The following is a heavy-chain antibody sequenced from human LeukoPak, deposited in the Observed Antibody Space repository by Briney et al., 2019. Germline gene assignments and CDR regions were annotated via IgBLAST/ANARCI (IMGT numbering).Heavy chain of an antibody. J-gene: IGHJ4*02. V-gene: IGHV3-23*01. CDR2: INGGGGST. CDR3: AKDRRASGSYYPDY. Sequence: GGSLRLSCAASGFTFSTYAMTWVRQAPGKGLEWVSGINGGGGSTYYAGSVRGRFTISRDNSQNTLYLRMNSLRAEDTAVYYCAKDRRASGSYYPDYWGQGTLVTVSS. D-gene: IGHD3-10*01. CDR1: GFTFSTYA.